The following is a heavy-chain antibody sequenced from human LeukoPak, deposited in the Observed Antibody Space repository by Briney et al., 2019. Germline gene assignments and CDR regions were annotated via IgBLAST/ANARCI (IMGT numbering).Heavy chain of an antibody. CDR3: AREGYCSSSFSVLGWFDP. CDR2: INPSGGST. D-gene: IGHD6-6*01. Sequence: ASVKVSCKASGYTFTSYYMHWVRQAPGQGLEWMGIINPSGGSTSYAQKFQGRVTMTRDMSTSTVYMELSSLRSEDTAVYYCAREGYCSSSFSVLGWFDPWGQGTLVTVSS. CDR1: GYTFTSYY. V-gene: IGHV1-46*01. J-gene: IGHJ5*02.